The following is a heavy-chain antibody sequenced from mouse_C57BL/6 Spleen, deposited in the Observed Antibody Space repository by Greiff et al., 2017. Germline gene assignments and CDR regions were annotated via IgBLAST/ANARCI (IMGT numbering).Heavy chain of an antibody. J-gene: IGHJ4*01. Sequence: VKLQQSGAELVKPGASVKMSCKATGYTFTSYWITWVKQRPGHGLEWIGEIFPGSGSTNYNEKFKGKATLTVDTSSSTAYMQLSSLTSEDSAVYYSAEYSNYGAMDYWGQGTSVTVSS. CDR1: GYTFTSYW. V-gene: IGHV1-55*01. D-gene: IGHD2-5*01. CDR2: IFPGSGST. CDR3: AEYSNYGAMDY.